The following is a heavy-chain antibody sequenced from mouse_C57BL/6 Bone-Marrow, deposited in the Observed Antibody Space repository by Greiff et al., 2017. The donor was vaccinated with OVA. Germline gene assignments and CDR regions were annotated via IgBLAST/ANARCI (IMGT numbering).Heavy chain of an antibody. Sequence: QVQLQQSGPELVKPGASVKISCKASGYAFSSSWMNWVKQRPGKGLEWIGRIYPGDGDTNYNGKFKGKATLTADKSSSTAYMQLSSLTSEDSAVYFCASSYYDCSYYFDYWGQGTTLTVSS. J-gene: IGHJ2*01. CDR1: GYAFSSSW. CDR2: IYPGDGDT. CDR3: ASSYYDCSYYFDY. D-gene: IGHD2-4*01. V-gene: IGHV1-82*01.